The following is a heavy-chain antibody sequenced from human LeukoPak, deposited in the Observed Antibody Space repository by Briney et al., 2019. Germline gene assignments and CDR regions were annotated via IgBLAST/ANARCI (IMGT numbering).Heavy chain of an antibody. Sequence: ASVKVSCKASGYTFPGCYMHWVRQAPGQGLEWMGWINPNSGDTNYAQKFQGRVTMTRDTSISTAYMELSRLRSDDTAVYYCARDEYCGGDCYSNWFDPWGQGTLVTVSS. CDR1: GYTFPGCY. V-gene: IGHV1-2*02. CDR2: INPNSGDT. CDR3: ARDEYCGGDCYSNWFDP. J-gene: IGHJ5*02. D-gene: IGHD2-21*01.